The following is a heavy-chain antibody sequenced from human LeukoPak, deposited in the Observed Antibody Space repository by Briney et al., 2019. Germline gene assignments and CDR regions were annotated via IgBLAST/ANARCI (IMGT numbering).Heavy chain of an antibody. V-gene: IGHV1-69*13. CDR1: GGTFSSYA. D-gene: IGHD6-19*01. Sequence: SVKVSCKASGGTFSSYAISWVRQAPGQGLEWMGGIIPIFGTPNYAQKFQGRVTITADESTSTAYMELSSLRSEDTAVYYCARSIAVAGTYDYWGQGTLVTVSS. CDR2: IIPIFGTP. J-gene: IGHJ4*02. CDR3: ARSIAVAGTYDY.